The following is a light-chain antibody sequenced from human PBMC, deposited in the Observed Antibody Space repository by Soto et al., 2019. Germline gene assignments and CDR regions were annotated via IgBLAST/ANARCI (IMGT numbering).Light chain of an antibody. CDR2: DAS. J-gene: IGKJ2*01. V-gene: IGKV1-13*02. Sequence: AIQLTQSPSSLSASVGDRVTITCRASQGISSALAWYQQKPGKAPKLLIYDASSLESGVPSRFRGSESGTDFTLTISSLQTENLAPYYGQKFNSYPPYTFGQGTKLEIK. CDR1: QGISSA. CDR3: QKFNSYPPYT.